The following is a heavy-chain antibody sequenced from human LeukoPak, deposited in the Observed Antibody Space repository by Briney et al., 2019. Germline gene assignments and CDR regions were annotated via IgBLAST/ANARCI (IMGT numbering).Heavy chain of an antibody. V-gene: IGHV4-30-2*01. CDR1: GGSISSGGYY. J-gene: IGHJ5*02. D-gene: IGHD3-3*01. Sequence: SETLSLTCTVSGGSISSGGYYWSWIRQPPGKGLEWIGYIYHSGSTYYNPSLKSRVTISVDGSKNQFSLKLSSVTAADTAVYYCARGGGDFWSGYYNWFDPWGQGTLVTVSS. CDR3: ARGGGDFWSGYYNWFDP. CDR2: IYHSGST.